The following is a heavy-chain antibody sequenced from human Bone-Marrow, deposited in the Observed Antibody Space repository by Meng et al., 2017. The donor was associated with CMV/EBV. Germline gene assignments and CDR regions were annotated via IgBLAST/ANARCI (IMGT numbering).Heavy chain of an antibody. D-gene: IGHD2-15*01. CDR1: GFTFSSYE. J-gene: IGHJ6*02. CDR3: ARGWDILVVSSAGGAMDV. Sequence: GGSLRLSCAASGFTFSSYEMNWVRQAPGKGLEWVSYISSSGSTIYYADSVKGRFTISRDNAKNSLYLQMNSLRAEDTAVYYCARGWDILVVSSAGGAMDVWGQGPTVTVSS. V-gene: IGHV3-48*03. CDR2: ISSSGSTI.